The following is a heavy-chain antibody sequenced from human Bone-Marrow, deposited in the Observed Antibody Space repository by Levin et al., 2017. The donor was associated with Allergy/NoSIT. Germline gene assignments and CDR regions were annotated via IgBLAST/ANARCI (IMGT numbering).Heavy chain of an antibody. CDR1: GYLFPNYR. Sequence: GGSLRLSCKGSGYLFPNYRIGWVRQMPGKGLEWMAIFFPADSTVTYSPSFQGRVTTSVDRSISTAYLQWENLRTSDTGIYYCTRQRWYGAHPDAFDIWGQGTMVTVSS. D-gene: IGHD4/OR15-4a*01. V-gene: IGHV5-51*01. J-gene: IGHJ3*02. CDR2: FFPADSTV. CDR3: TRQRWYGAHPDAFDI.